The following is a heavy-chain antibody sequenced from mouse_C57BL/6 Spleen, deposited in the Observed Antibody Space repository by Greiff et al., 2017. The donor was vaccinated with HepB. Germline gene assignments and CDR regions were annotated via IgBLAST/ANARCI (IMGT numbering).Heavy chain of an antibody. CDR3: TRWLLLVFDY. D-gene: IGHD2-3*01. CDR2: IDPEDGDT. CDR1: GFNITDYY. Sequence: VQLKQSGAELVRPGASVKLSCTASGFNITDYYMHWVKQRPEQGLEWIGRIDPEDGDTEYAPKFQGKATMTADTSSNTAYLQLSSLTSEDTAVYYCTRWLLLVFDYWGQGTTLTVSS. V-gene: IGHV14-1*01. J-gene: IGHJ2*01.